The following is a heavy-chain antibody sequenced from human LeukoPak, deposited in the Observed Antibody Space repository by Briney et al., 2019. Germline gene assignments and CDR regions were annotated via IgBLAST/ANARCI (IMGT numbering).Heavy chain of an antibody. CDR1: GGSISSYY. V-gene: IGHV4-59*01. Sequence: SETLPLTCTVSGGSISSYYWSWIRQPPGKGLEWIGYIYYSGSTNYNPSLKSRVTISVDTSKNQFSLKLSSVTAADTAVYYCARTVWGSYREAYYFDYWGQGTLVTVSS. J-gene: IGHJ4*02. CDR2: IYYSGST. CDR3: ARTVWGSYREAYYFDY. D-gene: IGHD3-16*02.